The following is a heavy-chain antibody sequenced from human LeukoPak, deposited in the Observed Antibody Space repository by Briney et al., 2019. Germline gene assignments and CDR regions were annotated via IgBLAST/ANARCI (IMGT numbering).Heavy chain of an antibody. CDR3: ARTVLRSLGEFSLRGWFDP. CDR1: GFTFSSYS. V-gene: IGHV3-21*01. D-gene: IGHD3-16*01. Sequence: GGSLRLSCAASGFTFSSYSMNWVRQAPGKGLEWVSSISSSSSYIYYADSVKGRFTISRDNAKNSLYLQMNSLRAEDTAVYYCARTVLRSLGEFSLRGWFDPWGQGTLVVVSS. CDR2: ISSSSSYI. J-gene: IGHJ5*02.